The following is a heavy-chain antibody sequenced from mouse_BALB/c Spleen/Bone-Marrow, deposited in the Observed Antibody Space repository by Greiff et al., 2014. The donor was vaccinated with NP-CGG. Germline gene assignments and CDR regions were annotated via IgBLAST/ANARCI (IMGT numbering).Heavy chain of an antibody. CDR2: IDPYNGGT. Sequence: QLVESGPELVKPGASVKVSCKASGYSFTDYNMYWVKRSHGKSLEWIGYIDPYNGGTSYNQKFKGKATLTVDKSSSTAFMHLNSLTSEGSAVYFFASYHRPGYAMEFRGQRTPSTVSS. J-gene: IGHJ4*01. CDR3: ASYHRPGYAMEF. D-gene: IGHD2-14*01. CDR1: GYSFTDYN. V-gene: IGHV1S135*01.